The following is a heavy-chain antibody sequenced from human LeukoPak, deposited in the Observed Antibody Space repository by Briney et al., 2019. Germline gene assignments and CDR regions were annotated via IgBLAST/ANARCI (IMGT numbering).Heavy chain of an antibody. CDR2: IYHSGST. Sequence: PSETLSLTCSVSGGSMSSYYWSWVRQPPGKGLEWVGYIYHSGSTNYNPSLKNRVTISVDTSKNQFSLKLSSVTAADTAVYYCARRNYGGNSGRYWYFDLWGRGILVTVSS. J-gene: IGHJ2*01. CDR1: GGSMSSYY. CDR3: ARRNYGGNSGRYWYFDL. V-gene: IGHV4-59*01. D-gene: IGHD3-10*01.